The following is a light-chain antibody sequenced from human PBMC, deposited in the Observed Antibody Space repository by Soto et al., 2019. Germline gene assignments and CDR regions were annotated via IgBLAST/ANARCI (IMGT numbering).Light chain of an antibody. CDR1: QGIRDD. CDR2: AAS. V-gene: IGKV1-17*01. CDR3: LHHNSYLALT. Sequence: DIQMTQSPSSLSASVGDRVTITCRASQGIRDDLGWYQQKPGKAPKRLIYAASTLQSGVPSRFSGSRSGTAFTLIISSLQPEDFAAYYCLHHNSYLALTFGGGTKVETK. J-gene: IGKJ4*01.